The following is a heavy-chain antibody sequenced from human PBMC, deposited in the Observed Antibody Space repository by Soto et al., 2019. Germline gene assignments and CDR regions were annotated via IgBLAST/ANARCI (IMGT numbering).Heavy chain of an antibody. D-gene: IGHD6-13*01. CDR2: ISGSGVST. V-gene: IGHV3-23*01. CDR1: GFTFSSYA. Sequence: EVQLLESGGGLVQPGGSLRLSCAASGFTFSSYAMSWVRQAPGKGLEWVSAISGSGVSTYYADSVKGRFTISRDNSKNARYLQMNSLRAEDTAVYYCAYSSTPFDYWGQGTLVTVSS. CDR3: AYSSTPFDY. J-gene: IGHJ4*02.